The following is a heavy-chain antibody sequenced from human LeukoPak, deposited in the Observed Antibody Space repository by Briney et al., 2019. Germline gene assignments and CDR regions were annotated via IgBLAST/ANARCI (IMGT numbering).Heavy chain of an antibody. V-gene: IGHV5-51*01. CDR1: GYNFANHW. CDR3: ARKVLPTATHFDP. D-gene: IGHD1-1*01. J-gene: IGHJ5*02. CDR2: IWPGDSET. Sequence: GESLKISCKGSGYNFANHWIGWVRQMPGKGLEWMGIIWPGDSETRYSPSFQGQVTISADKSITTAYLQWGSLKASDTAMYYCARKVLPTATHFDPWGQGTLVTVSS.